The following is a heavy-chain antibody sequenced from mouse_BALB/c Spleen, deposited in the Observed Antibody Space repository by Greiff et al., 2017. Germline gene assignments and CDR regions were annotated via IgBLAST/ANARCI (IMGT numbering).Heavy chain of an antibody. J-gene: IGHJ3*01. Sequence: VQLLESGPGLVAPSQSLSITCTVSGFSLTSYGVHWVRQPPGKGLEWLGVIWAGGSTNYHSALMSRLSISKDNSKSQVFLKMNSLQTDDTAMYYCARGGSDGRFAYWGQGTLVTVSA. D-gene: IGHD2-3*01. V-gene: IGHV2-9*02. CDR3: ARGGSDGRFAY. CDR1: GFSLTSYG. CDR2: IWAGGST.